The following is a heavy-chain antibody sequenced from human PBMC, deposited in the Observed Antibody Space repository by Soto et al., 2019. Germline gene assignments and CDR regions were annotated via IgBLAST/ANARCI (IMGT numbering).Heavy chain of an antibody. CDR3: ARVRGHQLLGWFDP. J-gene: IGHJ5*02. D-gene: IGHD2-2*01. CDR1: GGSISSGGYY. Sequence: QVQLQESGPGLVKPSQTLSLTCTVSGGSISSGGYYWSWIRQHPGKGLEWIGYIYHSGTTYYNPSLKSRVTISVDKSTNQFSLKMTSVTAADPAVYYCARVRGHQLLGWFDPWGQGTLVTVSS. V-gene: IGHV4-31*03. CDR2: IYHSGTT.